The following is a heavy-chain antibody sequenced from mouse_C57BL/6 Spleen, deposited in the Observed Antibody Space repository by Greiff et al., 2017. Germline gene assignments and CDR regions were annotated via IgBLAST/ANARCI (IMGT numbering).Heavy chain of an antibody. CDR3: ARRSGRGLSMDY. J-gene: IGHJ4*01. D-gene: IGHD2-2*01. CDR1: GYTFTSYW. Sequence: VQLQQPGAELVMPGASVKLSCKASGYTFTSYWMHWVKQRPGQGLEWIGELDPSDSYTNYNQKFKGKSTLTVDKSSSTAYMQLSSLTSEDSAVYNYARRSGRGLSMDYWGQGTSVTVSS. V-gene: IGHV1-69*01. CDR2: LDPSDSYT.